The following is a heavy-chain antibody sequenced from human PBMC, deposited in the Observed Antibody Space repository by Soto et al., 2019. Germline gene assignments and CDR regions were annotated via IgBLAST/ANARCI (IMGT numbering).Heavy chain of an antibody. J-gene: IGHJ6*02. CDR2: INAGNGNT. Sequence: GASVTVSCKASGYTFTIYAMHWVRQAPGQRLEWMGWINAGNGNTKYSQKFQGRVTITRDTSASTAYMELSSLRSEDTAVYYCASSYSNYALIDYYYYGMDVWGQGTTVTVS. CDR3: ASSYSNYALIDYYYYGMDV. V-gene: IGHV1-3*01. D-gene: IGHD4-4*01. CDR1: GYTFTIYA.